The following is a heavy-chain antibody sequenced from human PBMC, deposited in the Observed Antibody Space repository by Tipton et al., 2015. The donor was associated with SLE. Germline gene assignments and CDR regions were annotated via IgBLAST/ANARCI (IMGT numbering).Heavy chain of an antibody. Sequence: TLSLTCSVSSYSIYNGFYWGWIRQSPGKGLEWIGSIYRSGTAYYNPSLKSRVTISVDNSLNQFSLKLSSVTAADTAVYYCARDSSGMGYYWLDPWGQGTLVTVSS. J-gene: IGHJ5*02. CDR3: ARDSSGMGYYWLDP. CDR2: IYRSGTA. D-gene: IGHD3-10*01. CDR1: SYSIYNGFY. V-gene: IGHV4-38-2*02.